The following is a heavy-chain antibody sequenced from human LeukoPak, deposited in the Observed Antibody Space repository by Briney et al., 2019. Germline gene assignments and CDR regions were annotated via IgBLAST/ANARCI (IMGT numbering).Heavy chain of an antibody. CDR2: ISVGGGST. J-gene: IGHJ6*03. CDR1: GFTFSSYA. Sequence: GSLRLSCAASGFTFSSYAMGWVRQAPGKGLEWVSVISVGGGSTYYADSVKGRFTVSRDNSNNTLYLQMNSLRAEDTAVYYCGRYYYYYYMDVWGKGTTVTVSS. V-gene: IGHV3-23*01. CDR3: GRYYYYYYMDV.